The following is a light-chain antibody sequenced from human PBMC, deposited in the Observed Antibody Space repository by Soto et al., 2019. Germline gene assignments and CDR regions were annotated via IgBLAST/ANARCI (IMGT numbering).Light chain of an antibody. CDR1: QSISSN. Sequence: EIVMTQSPATLSVTTGERATLSCRASQSISSNSAWYQQKPGQAPRLLIYGASTRATGIPARFSGSGSGTEFTLTISSLQPEDFAVYHCQQYNHWPPFTFGQGTKLEIK. V-gene: IGKV3-15*01. CDR3: QQYNHWPPFT. CDR2: GAS. J-gene: IGKJ2*01.